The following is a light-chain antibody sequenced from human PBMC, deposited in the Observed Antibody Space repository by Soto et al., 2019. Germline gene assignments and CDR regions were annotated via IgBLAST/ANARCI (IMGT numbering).Light chain of an antibody. CDR1: QSVSSN. J-gene: IGKJ3*01. V-gene: IGKV3-15*01. CDR2: GAS. CDR3: QQYNNWPPNT. Sequence: EIVLTQSPATLSLSQGERATLSCRASQSVSSNLAWYQQKPGQAPRLLTYGASTRATGIPARFSGSGSGTEFTLTISSLQSEDFAVYYCQQYNNWPPNTFGPGTKVDIK.